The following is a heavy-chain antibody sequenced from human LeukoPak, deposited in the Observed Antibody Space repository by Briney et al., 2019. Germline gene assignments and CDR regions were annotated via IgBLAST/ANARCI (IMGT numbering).Heavy chain of an antibody. CDR3: ARQVPRQHVASGAMDV. CDR2: LDPSDSYT. V-gene: IGHV5-10-1*01. D-gene: IGHD1-1*01. CDR1: GYDFSSYW. J-gene: IGHJ6*04. Sequence: GESLKISCKGSGYDFSSYWIAWVHQMPGKGLEWMARLDPSDSYTNYSPSFQGHVTISADKSISTAYLQWSSLKAADTAIYYCARQVPRQHVASGAMDVWGKGTTVTVSS.